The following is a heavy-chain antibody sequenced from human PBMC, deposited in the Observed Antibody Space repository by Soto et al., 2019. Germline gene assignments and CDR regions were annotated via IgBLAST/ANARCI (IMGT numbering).Heavy chain of an antibody. Sequence: QVQLVQSGAEVKKPGASVKVSCKVFGYTLSEFSLHWVRQAPGRGLEWMGGFDPENGETTYAQKFQGRITMTEDTSAETAYMERRRLRFEDTAMYYCVPVKRQGGTWHNSYCMDVWGQGTTVTVSS. J-gene: IGHJ6*02. CDR1: GYTLSEFS. V-gene: IGHV1-24*01. CDR2: FDPENGET. CDR3: VPVKRQGGTWHNSYCMDV. D-gene: IGHD1-1*01.